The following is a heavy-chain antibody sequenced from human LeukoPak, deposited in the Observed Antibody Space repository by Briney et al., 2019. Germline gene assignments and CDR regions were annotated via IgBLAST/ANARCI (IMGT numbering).Heavy chain of an antibody. CDR3: ARGSWFDP. Sequence: GGSLRLSCAASGFTFSSYWMDWVRQAPGKGLVWVSHINTDGNVTMYADSVKGRFTTSRDNAKNTLYLQMNSLRAEDTAVYYCARGSWFDPWGQGTLVTVSS. J-gene: IGHJ5*02. V-gene: IGHV3-74*03. CDR1: GFTFSSYW. CDR2: INTDGNVT.